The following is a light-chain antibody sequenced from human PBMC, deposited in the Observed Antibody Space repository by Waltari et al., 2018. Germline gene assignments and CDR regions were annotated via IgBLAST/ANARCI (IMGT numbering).Light chain of an antibody. CDR1: SSDIGGYNY. Sequence: QSALTQPASVSGSPGQSITISCTGTSSDIGGYNYVFWYQKHPCKAPNLTSYEVSHRHAGVSDRFSGSKSGNTSSLTISGLKAKDEADDYCSAYTSSSTLVVGGGTKVTVL. V-gene: IGLV2-14*01. CDR3: SAYTSSSTLV. CDR2: EVS. J-gene: IGLJ2*01.